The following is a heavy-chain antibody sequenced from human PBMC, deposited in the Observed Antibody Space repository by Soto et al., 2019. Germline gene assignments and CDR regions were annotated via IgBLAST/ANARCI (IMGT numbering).Heavy chain of an antibody. J-gene: IGHJ4*02. D-gene: IGHD1-7*01. V-gene: IGHV1-2*02. CDR1: GYTLTVHY. CDR3: ARDDGTTSGVDS. CDR2: INPNSGGT. Sequence: QVQLVQSGAEVKHPGASMKVSCKASGYTLTVHYMHWVRQAPGQGLEWLGWINPNSGGTNYAQNFQGRVTMTRDTSISTAYMELSRLTSVDTAVYFCARDDGTTSGVDSWGQGTLVIVSS.